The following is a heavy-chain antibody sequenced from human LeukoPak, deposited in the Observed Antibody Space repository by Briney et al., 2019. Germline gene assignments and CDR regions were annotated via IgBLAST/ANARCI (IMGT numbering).Heavy chain of an antibody. J-gene: IGHJ6*02. CDR1: GGSISSYY. Sequence: SETLSLTCTVSGGSISSYYWSWIRQPPGKGLEWIGYIYYSGSTNYNPSLKSRVTISVDTSKNQFSLKLSSVTAADTAVYYCARGRVCYYYDSSGYCYPDYYYYGMDVWGQGTTVTVSS. CDR3: ARGRVCYYYDSSGYCYPDYYYYGMDV. CDR2: IYYSGST. D-gene: IGHD3-22*01. V-gene: IGHV4-59*01.